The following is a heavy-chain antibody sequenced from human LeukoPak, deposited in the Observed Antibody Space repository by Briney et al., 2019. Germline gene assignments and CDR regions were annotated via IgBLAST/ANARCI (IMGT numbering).Heavy chain of an antibody. V-gene: IGHV1-2*06. CDR3: ASLGRYCSGGSCYLYFDY. Sequence: ASVKVSCKASGYTFTGYYMHWVRQAPGQGLEWMGRINPNSGGTNYAQKFQGRVTMTRDTSISTAYMALSRLRSDDTAVYYCASLGRYCSGGSCYLYFDYWGQGTLVTVSS. D-gene: IGHD2-15*01. CDR1: GYTFTGYY. CDR2: INPNSGGT. J-gene: IGHJ4*02.